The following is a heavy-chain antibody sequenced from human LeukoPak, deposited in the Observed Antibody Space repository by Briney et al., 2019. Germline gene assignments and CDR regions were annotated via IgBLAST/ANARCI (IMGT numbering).Heavy chain of an antibody. Sequence: GGSLRLSCAASGFTFSSYSMNWVRQAPGKGLEWVSSISSSSSYIYYADSVKGRFTISRDNAKNSLYLQMNSLRAEDTAVYYCARASDFWSGYPGYWGQGTLVTVSS. V-gene: IGHV3-21*01. J-gene: IGHJ4*02. D-gene: IGHD3-3*01. CDR1: GFTFSSYS. CDR3: ARASDFWSGYPGY. CDR2: ISSSSSYI.